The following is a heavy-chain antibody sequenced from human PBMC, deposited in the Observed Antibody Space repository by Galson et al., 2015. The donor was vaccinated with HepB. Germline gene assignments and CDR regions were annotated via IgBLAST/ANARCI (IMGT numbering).Heavy chain of an antibody. CDR3: ARDIVEYQLLWPHQRYYYYYYGMDV. CDR1: GFTFSSYA. V-gene: IGHV3-30-3*01. Sequence: SLRLSCAASGFTFSSYAMHWVRQAPGKGLEWVAVISYDGSNKYYADSVKGRFTISRDNSKNTLYLQMNSLRAEDTAVYYCARDIVEYQLLWPHQRYYYYYYGMDVWGQGTTVTVSS. CDR2: ISYDGSNK. D-gene: IGHD2-2*01. J-gene: IGHJ6*02.